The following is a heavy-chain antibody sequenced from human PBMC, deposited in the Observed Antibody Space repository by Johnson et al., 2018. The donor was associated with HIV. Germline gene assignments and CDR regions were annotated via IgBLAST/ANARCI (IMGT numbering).Heavy chain of an antibody. Sequence: GKGLEWVSVIFSGGSTYYADSVKGRFTISRDNAKNSLYLQMNRLRAEDTALYYCAKSIVGATYDAFDIWGQGTMVTVSS. CDR2: IFSGGST. J-gene: IGHJ3*02. V-gene: IGHV3-53*01. CDR3: AKSIVGATYDAFDI. D-gene: IGHD1-26*01.